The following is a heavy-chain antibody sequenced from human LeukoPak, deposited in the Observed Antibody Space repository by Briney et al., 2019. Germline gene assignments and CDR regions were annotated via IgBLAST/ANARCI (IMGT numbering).Heavy chain of an antibody. CDR1: GGSFSGYY. CDR3: ASAPSGSFFDY. CDR2: INHSGST. J-gene: IGHJ4*02. V-gene: IGHV4-34*01. Sequence: SETLSLTCAVYGGSFSGYYWSWIRQPPGKGLEWIGEINHSGSTNYNPSLKSRVTISVDTSKNQLSLKLSSVTAADTAVYYCASAPSGSFFDYWGQGTLVTVSS. D-gene: IGHD2-15*01.